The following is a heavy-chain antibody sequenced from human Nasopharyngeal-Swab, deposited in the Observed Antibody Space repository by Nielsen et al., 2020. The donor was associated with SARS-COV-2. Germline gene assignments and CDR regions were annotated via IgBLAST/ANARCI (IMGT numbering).Heavy chain of an antibody. CDR1: GYSFTSYW. J-gene: IGHJ6*02. V-gene: IGHV5-10-1*01. D-gene: IGHD2-2*01. CDR2: IDPSDSYT. CDR3: ARRDCSSTSCSHYDYYGMDV. Sequence: GASLKISCKGSGYSFTSYWISWVRQMPGEGLEWMGRIDPSDSYTNYSPSFQGHVTISADKSISTAYLQWSSLKASDTAMYYCARRDCSSTSCSHYDYYGMDVWGQGTTVTVSS.